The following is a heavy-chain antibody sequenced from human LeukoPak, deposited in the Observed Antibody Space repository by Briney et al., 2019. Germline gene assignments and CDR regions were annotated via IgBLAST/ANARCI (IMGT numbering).Heavy chain of an antibody. D-gene: IGHD3-10*01. Sequence: PSETLSLTCTVSGGSISSYYWSWIRQPPGKGLEWIGYIYHSGATNSNPSLKSRVTISVDTSKNQFSLKLSSVTAADTAVYYCARHPALLWFGDVWGQGTTVTVSS. CDR1: GGSISSYY. CDR2: IYHSGAT. V-gene: IGHV4-59*08. J-gene: IGHJ6*02. CDR3: ARHPALLWFGDV.